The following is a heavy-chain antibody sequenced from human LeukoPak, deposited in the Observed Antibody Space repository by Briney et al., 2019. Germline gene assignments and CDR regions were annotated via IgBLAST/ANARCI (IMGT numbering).Heavy chain of an antibody. D-gene: IGHD3/OR15-3a*01. V-gene: IGHV3-74*01. Sequence: GESLRLSCAASTFTFSRDWVHWVRQAPGKGLVWVSRVNPQGSETSYADSVKGRFTISRDNAKDALHLQMDNLRAEDTAVYYCVKRDSKSFYCCGQGTLVTVSS. CDR1: TFTFSRDW. CDR2: VNPQGSET. CDR3: VKRDSKSFYC. J-gene: IGHJ4*02.